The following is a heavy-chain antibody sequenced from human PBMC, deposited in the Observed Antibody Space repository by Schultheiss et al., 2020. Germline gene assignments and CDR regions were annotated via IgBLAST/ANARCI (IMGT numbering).Heavy chain of an antibody. CDR2: IDSDGSST. Sequence: GESLKISCAASGFTFRNSWMHWVRQVPGRGLVWVARIDSDGSSTNYADFVKGRFTISRDNARDTLNLQLNSLGAEDTALYYCARDRGNTVTQDWGQGTLVTVSS. CDR3: ARDRGNTVTQD. CDR1: GFTFRNSW. V-gene: IGHV3-74*01. D-gene: IGHD4-17*01. J-gene: IGHJ4*02.